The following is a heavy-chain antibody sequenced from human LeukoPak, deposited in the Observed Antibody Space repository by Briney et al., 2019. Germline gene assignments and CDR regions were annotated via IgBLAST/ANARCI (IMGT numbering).Heavy chain of an antibody. J-gene: IGHJ3*02. CDR2: IYTSGST. CDR1: GGSISRYY. V-gene: IGHV4-4*07. CDR3: ARPYYDSSGYYLGAFDI. D-gene: IGHD3-22*01. Sequence: SETLSLTCTVSGGSISRYYWRWIRQPAGKGLEWIGRIYTSGSTNYNPSLKSRVTMSVDTSKNQFSLKLSSVTAADTAVYYCARPYYDSSGYYLGAFDIWGQGTMVTVSS.